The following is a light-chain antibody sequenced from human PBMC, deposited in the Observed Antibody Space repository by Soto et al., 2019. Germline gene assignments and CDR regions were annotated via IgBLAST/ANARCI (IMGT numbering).Light chain of an antibody. Sequence: IVLPQSPGSLSLSPGQRATLSCRASQSVDTTFFAWYQKKPGQAPRLLIYGASKRATGIPDRFSGSGSGTDFTLIISRLEPEDFAVYYCQQYMSSVTFGQGTKVEIK. V-gene: IGKV3-20*01. CDR2: GAS. J-gene: IGKJ1*01. CDR1: QSVDTTF. CDR3: QQYMSSVT.